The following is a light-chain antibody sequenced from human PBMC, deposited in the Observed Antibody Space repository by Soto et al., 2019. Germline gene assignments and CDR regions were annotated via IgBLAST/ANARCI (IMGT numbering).Light chain of an antibody. CDR1: SSDIGLYNY. J-gene: IGLJ2*01. CDR3: SSYAGTDHFVV. CDR2: DVT. V-gene: IGLV2-8*01. Sequence: QSALTQPPSASGSPGQSVTISCTGTSSDIGLYNYVSWYQQHPGKVPKLMIYDVTNRPSGVPDRFSGSKSGNTASLTVSGLQADDEADYYCSSYAGTDHFVVFGGWTKLTVL.